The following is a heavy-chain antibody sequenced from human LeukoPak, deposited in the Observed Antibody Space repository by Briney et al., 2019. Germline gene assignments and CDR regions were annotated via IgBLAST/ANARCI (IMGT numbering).Heavy chain of an antibody. J-gene: IGHJ5*02. Sequence: ASVKVSCKASGYTFTGYYMHWVRQAPGQGLEWMGIINPSGGSTSYAQKFQGRVTMTRDTSTSTVYMELSSLRSEDTAVYYCARDPSGVGATVDWFDPWGQGTLVTVSS. CDR3: ARDPSGVGATVDWFDP. D-gene: IGHD1-26*01. V-gene: IGHV1-46*01. CDR1: GYTFTGYY. CDR2: INPSGGST.